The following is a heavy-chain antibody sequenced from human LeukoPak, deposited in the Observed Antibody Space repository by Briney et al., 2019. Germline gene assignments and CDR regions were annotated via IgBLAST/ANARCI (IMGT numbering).Heavy chain of an antibody. D-gene: IGHD3-16*01. Sequence: GASVKVSCKASGGTFSSYAISWVRQAPGQGLEWMGGIIPIFGTANYAQKFQGRVTITADESTSTAYMELSSLRSEDTAVYYCARDVRLGYYYYMDVWGKGTTVTISS. V-gene: IGHV1-69*13. CDR3: ARDVRLGYYYYMDV. CDR2: IIPIFGTA. J-gene: IGHJ6*03. CDR1: GGTFSSYA.